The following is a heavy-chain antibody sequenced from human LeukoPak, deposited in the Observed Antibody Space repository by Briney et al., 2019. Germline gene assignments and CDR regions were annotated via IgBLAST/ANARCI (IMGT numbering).Heavy chain of an antibody. CDR2: ISAYNGNT. D-gene: IGHD4-11*01. CDR1: GYTFTSYG. CDR3: ARDQGYSNYRYYYGMDA. V-gene: IGHV1-18*01. Sequence: ASVKVSCKASGYTFTSYGISWVRQAPGQGLEWMGWISAYNGNTNYAQKLQGRVTMTTDTSTSTAYMELRSLRSDDTAVYYCARDQGYSNYRYYYGMDAWGQGTTVTVSS. J-gene: IGHJ6*02.